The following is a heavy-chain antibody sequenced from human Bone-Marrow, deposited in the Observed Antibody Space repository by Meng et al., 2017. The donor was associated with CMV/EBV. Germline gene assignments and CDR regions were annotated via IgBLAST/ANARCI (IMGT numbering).Heavy chain of an antibody. J-gene: IGHJ4*02. D-gene: IGHD1-26*01. CDR1: GFTFSDHY. CDR3: VRWTTGRADY. V-gene: IGHV3-72*01. CDR2: SKNKANSYTI. Sequence: GGSLRLSCAASGFTFSDHYMDWVRQAPGKGLEWVGRSKNKANSYTIEYGASVRGRFTISRDESKNSLHLQMNSLKTEDTAVYYCVRWTTGRADYCGQGTMVTASS.